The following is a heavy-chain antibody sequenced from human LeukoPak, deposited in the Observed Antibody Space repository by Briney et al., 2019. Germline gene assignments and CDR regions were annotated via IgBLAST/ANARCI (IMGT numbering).Heavy chain of an antibody. CDR1: GFTFRNYC. Sequence: SLKISCAATGFTFRNYCMHLGGQGPGNGRAGLAVIWYDGSNKYYADSVKGRFTISRDNSKNTLYMQMNSLRDEDTAVYYCATVAGHDVRGVSTFYFDYWGQGTLDTVSS. D-gene: IGHD3-10*02. J-gene: IGHJ4*02. V-gene: IGHV3-33*01. CDR3: ATVAGHDVRGVSTFYFDY. CDR2: IWYDGSNK.